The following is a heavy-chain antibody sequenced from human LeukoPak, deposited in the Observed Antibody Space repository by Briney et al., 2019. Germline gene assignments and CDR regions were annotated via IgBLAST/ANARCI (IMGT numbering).Heavy chain of an antibody. J-gene: IGHJ6*04. CDR3: AELGITMIGGV. CDR2: ISSSGSTI. V-gene: IGHV3-48*03. D-gene: IGHD3-10*02. CDR1: GFTFSSYE. Sequence: GGSLRLSCAASGFTFSSYEMNWGRQAPGKGLEWVSYISSSGSTIYYADSVKGRFTISRDNAKNSLYLQMNHLRAEDTAVYYCAELGITMIGGVWGKGTTVTISS.